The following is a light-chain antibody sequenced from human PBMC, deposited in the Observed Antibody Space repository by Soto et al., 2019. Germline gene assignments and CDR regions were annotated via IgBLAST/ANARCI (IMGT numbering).Light chain of an antibody. CDR2: AAS. J-gene: IGKJ1*01. CDR3: LQDYSYPWT. V-gene: IGKV1-6*01. CDR1: QVIRSD. Sequence: AIQMTQSPSSLSASVGDRVTITCRASQVIRSDLGWYQQKPGKAPKLLIYAASSLQSGVPSRFSGSGSGTDFTLTISNLQPEDFATYYCLQDYSYPWTFGHGTKVEIK.